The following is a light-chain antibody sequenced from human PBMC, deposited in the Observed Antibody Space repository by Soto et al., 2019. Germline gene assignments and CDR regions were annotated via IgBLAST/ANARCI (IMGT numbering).Light chain of an antibody. CDR1: SSDVGGYNY. CDR3: NSYTSYNTQWL. Sequence: QSALTQPASVSGSPGQSITISCTGTSSDVGGYNYVSWYQQHPGKAPRLLIYDVGNRPSGVSDRFSGSKSGNTASLTISGLQAEDEAHYYCNSYTSYNTQWLFGGGTKLTVL. J-gene: IGLJ3*02. V-gene: IGLV2-14*03. CDR2: DVG.